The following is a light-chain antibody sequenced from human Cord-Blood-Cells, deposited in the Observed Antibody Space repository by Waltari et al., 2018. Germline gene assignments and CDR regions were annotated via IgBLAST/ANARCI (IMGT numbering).Light chain of an antibody. CDR2: DVS. CDR3: CSYAGSYTFV. CDR1: SSAVGGYHY. V-gene: IGLV2-11*01. Sequence: QSALTQPRSVSGSPGQSVTISCTGTSSAVGGYHYVSWYQQHPGKAPKLMIYDVSKRPSGVPDRFSGSTSGNPASLTMSGLQAEDEADHYCCSYAGSYTFVFGGGTKLTVL. J-gene: IGLJ2*01.